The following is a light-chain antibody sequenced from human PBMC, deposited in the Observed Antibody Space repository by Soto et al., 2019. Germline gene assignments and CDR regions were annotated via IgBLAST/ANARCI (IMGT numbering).Light chain of an antibody. V-gene: IGKV3-15*01. CDR1: HNIDTK. J-gene: IGKJ1*01. Sequence: VMTQSPATLSVSPGERTTLSCRASHNIDTKLAWYHQRPGQAPRLLIYAASTRATGIPARFSGSWSGTYFTLTISGLQYEDFGVYYCQQYETWRTFGQGTIV. CDR3: QQYETWRT. CDR2: AAS.